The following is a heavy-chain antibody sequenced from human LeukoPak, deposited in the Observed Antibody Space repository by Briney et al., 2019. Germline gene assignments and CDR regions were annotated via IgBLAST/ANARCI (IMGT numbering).Heavy chain of an antibody. D-gene: IGHD6-6*01. CDR3: ARDIRVAARPGGWFDP. Sequence: QASQTLSLTCTVSGGSITTGGYYYSWIRQHPGKGLEWLGYIYYSGTTYYNPSLKSRVTISVDTSKNQLSLRLSSVTAADTAVYFCARDIRVAARPGGWFDPWGQGTLVTVSS. CDR1: GGSITTGGYY. CDR2: IYYSGTT. J-gene: IGHJ5*02. V-gene: IGHV4-31*03.